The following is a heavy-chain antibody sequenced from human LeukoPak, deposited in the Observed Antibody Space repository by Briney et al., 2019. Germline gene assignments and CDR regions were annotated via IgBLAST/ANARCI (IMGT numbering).Heavy chain of an antibody. CDR2: INSDESIT. CDR3: ARTLLYDGSGYYRYFDY. CDR1: GFSFSSSW. V-gene: IGHV3-74*01. Sequence: PGGSLRLSCAASGFSFSSSWMYWVRQAPGKGLVWVSRINSDESITTYADSVKGRFTISRDNAKNTLYLQMNSLRAEDTAVYYCARTLLYDGSGYYRYFDYWGQGTLVTVSS. J-gene: IGHJ4*02. D-gene: IGHD3-22*01.